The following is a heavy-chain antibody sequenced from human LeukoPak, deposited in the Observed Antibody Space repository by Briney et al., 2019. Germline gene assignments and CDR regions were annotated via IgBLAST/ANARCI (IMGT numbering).Heavy chain of an antibody. Sequence: ASVKVSCKASGGTFSSYAISWVRQAPGQGLEWMGGIIPIFGTANYAQKFQGRVTITADKSTSTAYMELSSLRSEDTAVYYCARGFDDTAAEVDYWGQGTLVTVSS. CDR1: GGTFSSYA. CDR2: IIPIFGTA. J-gene: IGHJ4*02. V-gene: IGHV1-69*06. CDR3: ARGFDDTAAEVDY. D-gene: IGHD5-18*01.